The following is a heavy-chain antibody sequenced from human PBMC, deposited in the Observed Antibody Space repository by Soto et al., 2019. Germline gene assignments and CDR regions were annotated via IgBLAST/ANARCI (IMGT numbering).Heavy chain of an antibody. CDR3: ARVSSLDGYNLDY. D-gene: IGHD5-12*01. CDR1: GGSISSGDYY. CDR2: IYYSGST. J-gene: IGHJ4*02. Sequence: QVQLQESGPGLVKPSQTLSLTRTVSGGSISSGDYYWSWIRQPPGKGLEWIGYIYYSGSTYYNPSLKSRVTISVDTSKNQFSLKLSSVTAADTAVYYCARVSSLDGYNLDYWGQGTLVTVSS. V-gene: IGHV4-30-4*01.